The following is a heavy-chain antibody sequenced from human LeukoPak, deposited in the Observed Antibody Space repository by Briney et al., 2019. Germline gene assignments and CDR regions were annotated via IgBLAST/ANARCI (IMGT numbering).Heavy chain of an antibody. V-gene: IGHV3-48*04. D-gene: IGHD6-19*01. CDR3: ATSSSGWPLFDY. Sequence: GGSLRLSCAASGFTFSSYSMNWVRQAPGKGLEWVPYISSSGSTIYYADSVKGRFTISRDNAKNSLYLQMNSLRAEDTAVYYCATSSSGWPLFDYWGQGTLVTVSS. CDR1: GFTFSSYS. CDR2: ISSSGSTI. J-gene: IGHJ4*02.